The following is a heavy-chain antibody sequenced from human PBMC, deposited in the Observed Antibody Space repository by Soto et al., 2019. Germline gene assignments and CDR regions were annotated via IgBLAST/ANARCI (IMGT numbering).Heavy chain of an antibody. CDR2: IIPIFRTP. J-gene: IGHJ6*02. D-gene: IGHD1-1*01. V-gene: IGHV1-69*12. CDR1: GDTFDTFA. CDR3: ARANDREQLGGNYYYTLDV. Sequence: QVQLVQSGAEVVKPGSSVKVSCKASGDTFDTFAISWVRQAPGQGLEWMGGIIPIFRTPDYGQKFQGRVTITEDEYKSTDYMELRSLRSEDTAVYYCARANDREQLGGNYYYTLDVWGQGTTVTVSS.